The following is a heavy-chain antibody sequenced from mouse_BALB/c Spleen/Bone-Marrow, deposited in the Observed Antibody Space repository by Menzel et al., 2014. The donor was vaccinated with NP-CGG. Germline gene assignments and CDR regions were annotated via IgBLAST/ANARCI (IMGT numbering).Heavy chain of an antibody. CDR2: ILPGSGST. V-gene: IGHV1-9*01. CDR1: GYTFSSYW. J-gene: IGHJ4*01. CDR3: ARGIDYYAMDY. Sequence: QVQLQQSGAELMKPGASVKISCKATGYTFSSYWIEWVKRRPGHGLEWIGEILPGSGSTNYNEKFKGKATFTADTSSNTAYMQLSSLTSEGSAVYYCARGIDYYAMDYWGQGTSVTVSS.